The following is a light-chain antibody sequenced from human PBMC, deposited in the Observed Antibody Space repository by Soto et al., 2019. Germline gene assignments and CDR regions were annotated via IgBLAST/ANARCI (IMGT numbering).Light chain of an antibody. V-gene: IGLV2-23*01. CDR3: CSYAGITGV. CDR1: SSDVGSYNL. J-gene: IGLJ1*01. Sequence: QSALTQPASVSGSPGQSITISCTGTSSDVGSYNLVSWYQQHPGKAPKLMIYEGSKRPSGVSNRFSGSKSGNTASLTISGLQAEDEADYYCCSYAGITGVFGTGTKLTVL. CDR2: EGS.